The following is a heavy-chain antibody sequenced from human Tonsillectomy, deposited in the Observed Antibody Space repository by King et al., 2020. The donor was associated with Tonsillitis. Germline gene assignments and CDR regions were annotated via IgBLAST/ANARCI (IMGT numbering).Heavy chain of an antibody. J-gene: IGHJ3*02. CDR1: GGSISSGGYY. CDR2: IYYSGST. CDR3: SSPLIVGATPRYDAFDI. V-gene: IGHV4-31*03. D-gene: IGHD1-26*01. Sequence: QLQESGPGLVKPSQTLSLTCTVSGGSISSGGYYWSWIRQHPGKGLEWIGYIYYSGSTYYNPSLKSRFTISVEPSKNQFSLKLSSVTAADTAVYYCSSPLIVGATPRYDAFDIWGQGTKVTVSS.